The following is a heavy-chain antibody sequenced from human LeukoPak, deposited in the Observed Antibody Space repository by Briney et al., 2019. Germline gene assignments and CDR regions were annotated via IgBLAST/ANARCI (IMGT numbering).Heavy chain of an antibody. Sequence: GGSLRLSCAASGFTFSSYEMNWVRQAPGKGLEWVSYISSSGSTIYYADSVKGRFTISRDNAKNSLYLQMSSLRAEDTAVYYCARERRVPADPYYFDYWGQGTLVTVSS. CDR3: ARERRVPADPYYFDY. J-gene: IGHJ4*02. CDR1: GFTFSSYE. CDR2: ISSSGSTI. V-gene: IGHV3-48*03. D-gene: IGHD2-2*01.